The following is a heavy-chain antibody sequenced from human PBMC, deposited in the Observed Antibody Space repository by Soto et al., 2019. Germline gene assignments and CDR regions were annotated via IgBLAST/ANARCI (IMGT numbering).Heavy chain of an antibody. CDR1: AFTFSSYW. CDR3: ATGLIAGGGDYEY. CDR2: IKRDGSEE. Sequence: GGSLRFSCAASAFTFSSYWMSLVRQAPGKGLEWVANIKRDGSEEYDVDSVKGRFTISRDNSEDTLYLQMNSRRAEDTAVYYSATGLIAGGGDYEYWRQGTLVTVS. J-gene: IGHJ4*02. V-gene: IGHV3-7*03. D-gene: IGHD6-13*01.